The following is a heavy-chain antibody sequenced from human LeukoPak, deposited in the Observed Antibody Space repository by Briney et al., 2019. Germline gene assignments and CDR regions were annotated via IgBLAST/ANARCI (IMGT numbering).Heavy chain of an antibody. CDR1: GFTFSSYA. J-gene: IGHJ3*02. CDR2: ISGSGGST. D-gene: IGHD3-3*01. CDR3: AKDELTYYDFWSGYIDAFDI. V-gene: IGHV3-23*01. Sequence: GGSLRLSCAASGFTFSSYAMSWVRQAPGRGLEWVSAISGSGGSTYYADSVKGRFTISRDNSKNTLYLQMNSLRAEDTAVYYCAKDELTYYDFWSGYIDAFDIWGQGTMVTVSS.